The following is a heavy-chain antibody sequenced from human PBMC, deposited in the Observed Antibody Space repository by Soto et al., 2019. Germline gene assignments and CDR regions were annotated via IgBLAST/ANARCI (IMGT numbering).Heavy chain of an antibody. J-gene: IGHJ4*02. CDR2: IIPIFGTA. CDR1: GGTFGSYA. V-gene: IGHV1-69*01. CDR3: ARQGAPSYYYDSSGYYYSFDY. Sequence: QVQLVQSGAEVKKPGSSVKVSCKASGGTFGSYAISWVRQAPGQGLEWMGGIIPIFGTANYAQKFQGRVTITADESTSTAYMELSSLRSEDTAVYYCARQGAPSYYYDSSGYYYSFDYWGQGTLVTVSS. D-gene: IGHD3-22*01.